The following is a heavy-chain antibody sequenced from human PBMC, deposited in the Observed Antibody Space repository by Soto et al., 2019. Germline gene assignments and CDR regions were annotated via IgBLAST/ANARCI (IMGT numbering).Heavy chain of an antibody. Sequence: XGSLRLSFTACGFIVSDYSLNWVRQAPGKGLEWISYISSTGDLTLYADSVKGRFTIARDIAKNSLYLQMDSLRDEDSAVYYCATWAIAVGGEGFWGQGSLVTVSS. CDR2: ISSTGDLT. V-gene: IGHV3-48*02. J-gene: IGHJ4*02. CDR3: ATWAIAVGGEGF. D-gene: IGHD2-21*01. CDR1: GFIVSDYS.